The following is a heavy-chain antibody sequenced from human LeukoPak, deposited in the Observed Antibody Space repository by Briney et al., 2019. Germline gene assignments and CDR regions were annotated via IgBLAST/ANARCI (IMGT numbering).Heavy chain of an antibody. J-gene: IGHJ4*02. CDR1: GFAFSNYA. Sequence: GGSLRLSCAASGFAFSNYAMAWVRQAPGKEPEWVSVTTGGGADTYQIDSVKGRFTISRDNSKNTLYLQMNSLRAEDTAVYFCAKGTLGHCNGASCYPLDYWGQGTLVTVSS. CDR2: TTGGGADT. V-gene: IGHV3-23*01. CDR3: AKGTLGHCNGASCYPLDY. D-gene: IGHD2-15*01.